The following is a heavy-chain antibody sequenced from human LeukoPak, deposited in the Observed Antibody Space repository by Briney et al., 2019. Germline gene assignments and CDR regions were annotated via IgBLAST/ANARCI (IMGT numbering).Heavy chain of an antibody. J-gene: IGHJ4*02. D-gene: IGHD3-16*02. V-gene: IGHV4-39*07. CDR2: IYYSGST. CDR3: VRDRGIMTTFGGVIAKGAHY. Sequence: SETLSLTCTVSGGSISSSSYYWGWIRQPPGKGLEWIGSIYYSGSTYYNPSLKSRVTISVDTSKNQFSLKLSSVTAADTAVYYCVRDRGIMTTFGGVIAKGAHYWGQGTLVTVSS. CDR1: GGSISSSSYY.